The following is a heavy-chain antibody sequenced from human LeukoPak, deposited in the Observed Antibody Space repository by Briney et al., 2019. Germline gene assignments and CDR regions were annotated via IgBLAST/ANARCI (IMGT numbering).Heavy chain of an antibody. CDR2: IRCDGSNK. Sequence: HPGGSLRLSCAASGFTFSSYGMHWVRQAPGKGLEWVAFIRCDGSNKYYADSVKGRFTISRDNSKNTLYLQMNSLRAEDTAVYYCAKKTIVGATVDAFDIWGQGTMVIVSS. D-gene: IGHD1-26*01. V-gene: IGHV3-30*02. CDR3: AKKTIVGATVDAFDI. CDR1: GFTFSSYG. J-gene: IGHJ3*02.